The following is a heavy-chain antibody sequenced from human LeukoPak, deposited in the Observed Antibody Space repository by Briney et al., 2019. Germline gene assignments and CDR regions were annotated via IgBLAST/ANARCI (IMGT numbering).Heavy chain of an antibody. V-gene: IGHV4-4*02. J-gene: IGHJ5*02. CDR2: IYHSGST. CDR3: ARDGGMATITGNWFDP. CDR1: GGSISSSNW. Sequence: SGTLSLTCAVSGGSISSSNWWSWVRQPPGKGLAWIGEIYHSGSTNYNPSLKSRVTISVDKSKNQFSLKLSSVTAADTAVYYCARDGGMATITGNWFDPWGQGTLVTVSS. D-gene: IGHD5-24*01.